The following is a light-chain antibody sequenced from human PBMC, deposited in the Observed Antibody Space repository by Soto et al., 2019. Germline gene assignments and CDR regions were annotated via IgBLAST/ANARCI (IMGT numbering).Light chain of an antibody. CDR3: QQYGSSPWT. Sequence: EIGLTQSPGTLSLSPGERATLSCRASQSVSSSYLAWYQQKPGQAPRLLIYGASSGATGIPDRFSGSGSGTDFTLTISRLEPEDFAVYYCQQYGSSPWTFGQGTKVDIK. CDR2: GAS. CDR1: QSVSSSY. J-gene: IGKJ1*01. V-gene: IGKV3-20*01.